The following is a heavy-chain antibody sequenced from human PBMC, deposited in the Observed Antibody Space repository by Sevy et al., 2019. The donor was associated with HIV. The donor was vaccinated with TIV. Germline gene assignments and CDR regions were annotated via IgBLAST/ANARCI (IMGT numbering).Heavy chain of an antibody. CDR1: GYTFTGYY. D-gene: IGHD2-2*02. V-gene: IGHV1-2*02. Sequence: ASVKVSCKASGYTFTGYYMHWVRQAPGQGLEWMGWINPNSGGTNYAQKFQGRVTMTRDTSISTAYMELSRLRSDDTAVYYCASDLEPDIVVVPAAIGDYYYYGMDVWGQGTTVTVSS. CDR2: INPNSGGT. J-gene: IGHJ6*02. CDR3: ASDLEPDIVVVPAAIGDYYYYGMDV.